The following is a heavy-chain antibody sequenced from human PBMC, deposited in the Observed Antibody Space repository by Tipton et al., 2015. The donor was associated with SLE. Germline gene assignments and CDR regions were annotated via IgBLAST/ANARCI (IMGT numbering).Heavy chain of an antibody. V-gene: IGHV3-30*02. Sequence: GSLRLSCAASGFTFSSYGMHWVRQAPGKGLEWVAFIRYDGSNKYYADSVKGRFTISRDNSKNTLYLQMNSLRAEDTAVYYCAKARTTVTSYYFDYWGQGTLVTVSS. CDR2: IRYDGSNK. CDR3: AKARTTVTSYYFDY. D-gene: IGHD4-11*01. CDR1: GFTFSSYG. J-gene: IGHJ4*02.